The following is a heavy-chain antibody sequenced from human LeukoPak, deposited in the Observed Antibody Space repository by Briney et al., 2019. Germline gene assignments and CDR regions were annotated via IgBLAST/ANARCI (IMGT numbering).Heavy chain of an antibody. Sequence: GGSLRLSCAASGFTFSSNSMNWVRQAPGKGLEWVSSISSSSSYIYYADSVKGRFTISRDNAKNSLYLQMNSLRAEDTAVYYCARAIFSRGWYLVDYWGQGTLVSVSS. V-gene: IGHV3-21*01. CDR2: ISSSSSYI. CDR3: ARAIFSRGWYLVDY. J-gene: IGHJ4*02. D-gene: IGHD6-19*01. CDR1: GFTFSSNS.